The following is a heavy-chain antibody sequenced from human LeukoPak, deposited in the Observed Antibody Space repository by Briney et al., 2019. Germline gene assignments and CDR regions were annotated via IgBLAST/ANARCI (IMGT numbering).Heavy chain of an antibody. D-gene: IGHD2-15*01. J-gene: IGHJ4*02. CDR2: ISYDGSNK. CDR1: GFTFSSYG. Sequence: GRSLRLSCAASGFTFSSYGMHWVRQAPGKGLEWVAVISYDGSNKYYADSVKGRFTISRDNSKNTLYLQMNSLRAEDTAVYYCAKDRVHEGAADCSGGSCYRLPDYWGQGTLVTVSS. V-gene: IGHV3-30*18. CDR3: AKDRVHEGAADCSGGSCYRLPDY.